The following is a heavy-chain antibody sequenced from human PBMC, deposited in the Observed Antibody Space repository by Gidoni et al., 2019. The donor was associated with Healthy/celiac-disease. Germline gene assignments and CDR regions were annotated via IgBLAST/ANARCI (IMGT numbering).Heavy chain of an antibody. D-gene: IGHD1-26*01. CDR1: GFTFSSYA. J-gene: IGHJ4*02. V-gene: IGHV3-30-3*01. CDR2: ISYDGSNK. Sequence: QVQLVASGGGVVQPGRSLRLSCAASGFTFSSYAMHWVRQAPGKGLEWVAVISYDGSNKYYADSVKGRFTISRDNSKNTLYLQMNSLRAEDTAVYYCARDGVVGWELLSRGLDYWGQGTLVTVSS. CDR3: ARDGVVGWELLSRGLDY.